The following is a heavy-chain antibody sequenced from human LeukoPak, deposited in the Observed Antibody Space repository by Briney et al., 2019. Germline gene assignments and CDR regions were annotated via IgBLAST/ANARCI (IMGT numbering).Heavy chain of an antibody. CDR1: GFTFSSYS. CDR2: ISSSSSII. V-gene: IGHV3-48*01. D-gene: IGHD3-16*01. CDR3: ARVGLTGAFNFDY. Sequence: GESLRLSCAASGFTFSSYSMNWVRQAPGKGLEWVSYISSSSSIIYYADSVKGRFTISRDNAQNSLYLQMNSLRAEDTAVYYCARVGLTGAFNFDYWGQGTLVTVSS. J-gene: IGHJ4*02.